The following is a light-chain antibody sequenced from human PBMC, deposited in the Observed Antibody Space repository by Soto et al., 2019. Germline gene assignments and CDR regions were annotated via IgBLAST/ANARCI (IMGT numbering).Light chain of an antibody. CDR3: QQYNGFWS. J-gene: IGKJ1*01. CDR1: QSVGTW. V-gene: IGKV1-5*01. CDR2: DVS. Sequence: DIQMTQSPTTLSASVGDRVTITCRASQSVGTWLAWYQQKPGRAPKLLIYDVSTLESGVPSRFSGSGSGTEFTLTISSLQAEDFAVYYCQQYNGFWSFGRGTKVDIK.